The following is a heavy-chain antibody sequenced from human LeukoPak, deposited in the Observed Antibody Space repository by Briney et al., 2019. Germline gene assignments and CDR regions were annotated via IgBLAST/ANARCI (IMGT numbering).Heavy chain of an antibody. CDR1: GGSISSSSYY. CDR2: VYYTGIT. CDR3: ARLDPADHFDY. V-gene: IGHV4-61*05. D-gene: IGHD3-9*01. Sequence: PSETLSLTCTVSGGSISSSSYYWGWIRQPPGKGLEWIGYVYYTGITNYNPSLKSRVTISLDTSKNQLSLNLSSVTAADTAVYYCARLDPADHFDYWGQGTLVTVSS. J-gene: IGHJ4*02.